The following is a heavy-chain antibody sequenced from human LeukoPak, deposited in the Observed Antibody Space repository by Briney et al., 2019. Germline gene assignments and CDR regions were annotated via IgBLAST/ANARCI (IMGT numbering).Heavy chain of an antibody. V-gene: IGHV3-49*04. J-gene: IGHJ4*02. CDR3: TRSGYYSDY. CDR1: GFSFGDHY. D-gene: IGHD3-3*01. CDR2: IRSKTYGGTT. Sequence: GGSLRLSCTASGFSFGDHYLGWVRQAPGKGLEWLGFIRSKTYGGTTEYAASVEGRFTFSRDDSKSIAYLQMDNLDTEDTAMYYCTRSGYYSDYWGQGILVTVSS.